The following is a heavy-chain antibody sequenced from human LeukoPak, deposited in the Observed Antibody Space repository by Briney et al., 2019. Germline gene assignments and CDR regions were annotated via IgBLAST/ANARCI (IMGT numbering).Heavy chain of an antibody. V-gene: IGHV3-21*01. Sequence: EALSLTCTVSGGSISSSTYYWGWIRQAPGKGLEWVSSISSSTSYIYYADSVKGRFTISKDNAKNSLYLQMNSLRAEDTAVYYCARAGGSTVSHSDYWGQGTLVTVPS. CDR3: ARAGGSTVSHSDY. CDR2: ISSSTSYI. J-gene: IGHJ4*02. D-gene: IGHD4-17*01. CDR1: GGSISSST.